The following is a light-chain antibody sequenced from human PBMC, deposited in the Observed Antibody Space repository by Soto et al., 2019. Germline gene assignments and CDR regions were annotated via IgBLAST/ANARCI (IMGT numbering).Light chain of an antibody. CDR2: AAS. CDR1: QGISSY. CDR3: QQYYSYPRT. V-gene: IGKV1-8*01. J-gene: IGKJ1*01. Sequence: AIRMTQSPSSFSASTGGRVTITCRASQGISSYLAWYQQKPGKAPKLLMYAASTLQSGVPSRFSGSGSGTDFTLTISCLQSEDFATYYCQQYYSYPRTFGQGNKVQIK.